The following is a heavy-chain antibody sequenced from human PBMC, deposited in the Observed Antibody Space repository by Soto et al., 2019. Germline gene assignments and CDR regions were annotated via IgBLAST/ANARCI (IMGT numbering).Heavy chain of an antibody. Sequence: SETLSLTCTVSGGSVSSGSYYWSWIRQPPGKGLEWIGYIYYSGSTNYNPSLKSRVTISVDTSKNQFSLKLSSVTAADSAAYYCARPGLSGPYYMDVWGKGTTVTVSS. CDR2: IYYSGST. CDR3: ARPGLSGPYYMDV. D-gene: IGHD6-25*01. V-gene: IGHV4-61*01. J-gene: IGHJ6*03. CDR1: GGSVSSGSYY.